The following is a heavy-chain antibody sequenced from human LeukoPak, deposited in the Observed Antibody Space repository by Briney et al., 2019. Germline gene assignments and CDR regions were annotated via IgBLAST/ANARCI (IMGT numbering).Heavy chain of an antibody. J-gene: IGHJ4*02. V-gene: IGHV1-46*01. CDR2: INPSGGST. Sequence: GASVKVSCKASGYTFTSYYMHWVRQAPGQGLEWMGMINPSGGSTSYAQKFQGRVTMTRDMSTSTAYMELSSLRSEDTAVYYCATPPTVTRNYWGQGTLVTVSS. D-gene: IGHD4-17*01. CDR1: GYTFTSYY. CDR3: ATPPTVTRNY.